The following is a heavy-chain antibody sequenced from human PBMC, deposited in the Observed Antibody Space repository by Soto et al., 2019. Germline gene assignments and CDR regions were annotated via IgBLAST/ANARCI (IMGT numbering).Heavy chain of an antibody. V-gene: IGHV3-21*01. Sequence: GGSLRLSCEASGFSFSTYSMHWVRQAPEKGLEWVSSIGRRSDIYYADSVKGRFTISRDNAKNSVSLQMDSLRDEDTAVYYCAREETAWPLAYGLDVWGQGTTVTVSS. D-gene: IGHD2-21*02. CDR1: GFSFSTYS. CDR3: AREETAWPLAYGLDV. J-gene: IGHJ6*02. CDR2: IGRRSDI.